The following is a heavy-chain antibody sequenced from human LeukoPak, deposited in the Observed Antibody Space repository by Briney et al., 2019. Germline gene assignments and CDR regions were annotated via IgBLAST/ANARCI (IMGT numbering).Heavy chain of an antibody. CDR2: ISYDGSNK. CDR1: GFTFSSYG. D-gene: IGHD3-22*01. Sequence: PGGSLRLSCAASGFTFSSYGMHWVRQAPGKGLEWVAVISYDGSNKYYADSVKGRFTISRDNSKNTLYLQMNSLRAEDTAVYYCATPRGYYDSSGYNYFDYWGQGTLVTVSS. V-gene: IGHV3-30*03. J-gene: IGHJ4*02. CDR3: ATPRGYYDSSGYNYFDY.